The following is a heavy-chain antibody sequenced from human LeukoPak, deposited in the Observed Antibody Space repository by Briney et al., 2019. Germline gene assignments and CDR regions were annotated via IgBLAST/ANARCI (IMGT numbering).Heavy chain of an antibody. CDR3: ARVGIAAAGEFAEYFQH. V-gene: IGHV3-30*14. Sequence: PGGSLRLSCAASGFTFSSYAMHWVRQAPGKGLEWVAVISYDGSNKYYADSVKGRFTISRDNSKNTLYLEVNSLRPEDTAVYYCARVGIAAAGEFAEYFQHWGQGTLVTVSS. CDR1: GFTFSSYA. J-gene: IGHJ1*01. CDR2: ISYDGSNK. D-gene: IGHD6-13*01.